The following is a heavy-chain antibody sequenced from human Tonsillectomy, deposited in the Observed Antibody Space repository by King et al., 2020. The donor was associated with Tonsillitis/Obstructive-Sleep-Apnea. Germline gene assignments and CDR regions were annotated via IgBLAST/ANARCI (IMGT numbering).Heavy chain of an antibody. J-gene: IGHJ6*03. D-gene: IGHD2-15*01. V-gene: IGHV4-59*01. CDR2: IYNTGST. Sequence: QLQESGPGLVKPSETLSLTCTVSGGSINSFYWSWIRQPPGKGLDWIGYIYNTGSTNYNPSLKSRVTISVDTSKDQFSLKLSSVTAADTAVYYFARLECLFVGGGYMDVWGKGTTVTVSS. CDR3: ARLECLFVGGGYMDV. CDR1: GGSINSFY.